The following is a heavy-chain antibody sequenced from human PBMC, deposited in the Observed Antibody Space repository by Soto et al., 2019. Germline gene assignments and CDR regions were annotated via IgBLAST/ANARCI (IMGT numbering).Heavy chain of an antibody. D-gene: IGHD1-26*01. V-gene: IGHV3-15*01. CDR2: IKSKTDGGTT. J-gene: IGHJ6*02. Sequence: GGSLRLSCAASGFTFSNAWMSWVRQAPGKGLEWVGRIKSKTDGGTTDYAAPVKGRFTISRDDSKNTLYLQMNSLKTEDTAVYYCARDRVVGAVYYYYGMDVWGRGTTVTVSS. CDR3: ARDRVVGAVYYYYGMDV. CDR1: GFTFSNAW.